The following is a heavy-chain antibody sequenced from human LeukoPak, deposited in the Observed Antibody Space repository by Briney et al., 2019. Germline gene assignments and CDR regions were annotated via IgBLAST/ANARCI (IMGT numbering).Heavy chain of an antibody. CDR3: ARGGLYRGFYYYNDV. CDR1: GASISSYY. D-gene: IGHD4-11*01. Sequence: SETLSLTCTVSGASISSYYWTWVRQPPGKELEWIGYIHHTDSTNYNPSLESRVTISLDTSNNQLSLTLRSVTASDTAVYYCARGGLYRGFYYYNDVWAKGTTVTVSS. CDR2: IHHTDST. V-gene: IGHV4-59*01. J-gene: IGHJ6*03.